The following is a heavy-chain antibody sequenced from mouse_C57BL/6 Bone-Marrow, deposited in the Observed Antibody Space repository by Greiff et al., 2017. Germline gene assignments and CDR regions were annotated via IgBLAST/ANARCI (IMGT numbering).Heavy chain of an antibody. CDR1: GFTFSSYG. D-gene: IGHD4-1*01. CDR3: ARRFGTPFAY. J-gene: IGHJ3*01. Sequence: DVKLVESGGDLVKPGGSLKLSCAASGFTFSSYGMSWVRQTPDKRLEWVATISSGGSYTYYPDSVKGRFTISRDNAKNTLYLQMSSLNAEDTAMYYCARRFGTPFAYWGQGTLVTVSA. V-gene: IGHV5-6*02. CDR2: ISSGGSYT.